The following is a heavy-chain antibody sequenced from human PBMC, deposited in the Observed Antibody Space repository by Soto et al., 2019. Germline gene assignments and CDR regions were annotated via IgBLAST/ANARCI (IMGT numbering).Heavy chain of an antibody. CDR3: AKRPTTYYFDY. CDR2: ISSSGGST. J-gene: IGHJ4*02. Sequence: PGGSLRLSCAASGFTFSSYAMSWVRQAPGKGLEWVSAISSSGGSTNYADSVKGRFTISRDNSKNTLYLQMNSLRGDDTAVYYCAKRPTTYYFDYWGQGTLVTVSS. D-gene: IGHD1-7*01. V-gene: IGHV3-23*01. CDR1: GFTFSSYA.